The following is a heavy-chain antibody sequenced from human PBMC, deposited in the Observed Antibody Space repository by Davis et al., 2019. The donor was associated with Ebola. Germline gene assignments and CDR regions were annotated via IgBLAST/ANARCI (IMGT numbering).Heavy chain of an antibody. D-gene: IGHD7-27*01. CDR2: IYYSGST. V-gene: IGHV4-31*03. Sequence: PSETLSLTCTVSGGSISRDGSYWTWIRQHPGKGLEWIGYIYYSGSTYYKPSLKSRFVISVDTSKNQFSLKLTSVTAADTASYYCARGRLGGGGRGLFFDYWGQGFLATVSS. J-gene: IGHJ4*02. CDR1: GGSISRDGSY. CDR3: ARGRLGGGGRGLFFDY.